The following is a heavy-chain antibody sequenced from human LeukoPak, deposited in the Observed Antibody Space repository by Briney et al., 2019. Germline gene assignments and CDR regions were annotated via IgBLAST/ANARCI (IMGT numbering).Heavy chain of an antibody. CDR3: AREGVGVLRFLKWLGPVDY. D-gene: IGHD3-3*01. CDR1: GYTFTGYY. Sequence: ASVKVSCKASGYTFTGYYMHWVRQAPGQGLEWMGWINPNSGGTNYAQKFQGRVTMTRDTSISTAYMELSRLRSDDTAVYYCAREGVGVLRFLKWLGPVDYWGQGTLVTVSS. V-gene: IGHV1-2*02. CDR2: INPNSGGT. J-gene: IGHJ4*02.